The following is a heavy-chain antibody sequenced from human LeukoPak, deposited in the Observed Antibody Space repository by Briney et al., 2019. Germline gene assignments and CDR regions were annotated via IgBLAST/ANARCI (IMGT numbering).Heavy chain of an antibody. V-gene: IGHV3-64D*09. CDR3: VKDLRSDFMGVLSRYLSY. CDR2: ISRNGGST. D-gene: IGHD2/OR15-2a*01. Sequence: PGGSLRLSCSASGFTFSSFAMHWVREAPGKGLEYVAAISRNGGSTYYADSVKGRFTISRDNSKSTLYLQMRSLRAEDTAVYLCVKDLRSDFMGVLSRYLSYWGQGTLVTVSS. J-gene: IGHJ4*02. CDR1: GFTFSSFA.